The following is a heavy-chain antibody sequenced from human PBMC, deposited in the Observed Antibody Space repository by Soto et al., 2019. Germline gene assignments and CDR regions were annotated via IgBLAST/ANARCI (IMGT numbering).Heavy chain of an antibody. CDR2: VSYDGINK. J-gene: IGHJ4*02. CDR3: TKSRLGVAEDFDS. CDR1: GFTFTDYA. Sequence: QVQLVESGGGVVLPGRSLRLSCAASGFTFTDYAMQWVRQAPDKRLEWVAGVSYDGINKYYADSVKGRFTISRDNSKNTPDLQMNSLRPEDTAVYYCTKSRLGVAEDFDSGGQGTLVTVSS. V-gene: IGHV3-30*18. D-gene: IGHD6-19*01.